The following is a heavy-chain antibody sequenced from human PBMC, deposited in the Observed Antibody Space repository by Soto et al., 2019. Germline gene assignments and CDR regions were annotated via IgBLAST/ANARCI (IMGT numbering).Heavy chain of an antibody. D-gene: IGHD2-2*01. CDR1: GFTFSSYG. CDR2: ISYDGSNK. Sequence: PGGSLRLSCAASGFTFSSYGMHWVRQAPGKGLEWVAVISYDGSNKYYADSVKGRFTISRDNSKNTLYLQMNSLRAEDTAVYYCASLAPAKGFQHWGQGTLVTVSS. J-gene: IGHJ1*01. CDR3: ASLAPAKGFQH. V-gene: IGHV3-30*03.